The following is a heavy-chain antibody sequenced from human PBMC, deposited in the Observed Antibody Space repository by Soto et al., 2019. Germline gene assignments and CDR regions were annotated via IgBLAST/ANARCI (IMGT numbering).Heavy chain of an antibody. D-gene: IGHD2-2*01. CDR2: IYYSGST. CDR3: ARDFGVVVPAAIPYYYGMDV. V-gene: IGHV4-31*03. Sequence: QVQLQESGPGLVKPSQTLSLTCTVSGGSISSGGYYWSWIRQHPGKGLEWIGYIYYSGSTYYNPSLRSRGTISVDTSKNQFSLKLSSVTAADTAVYYCARDFGVVVPAAIPYYYGMDVWGQGTTVTVSS. CDR1: GGSISSGGYY. J-gene: IGHJ6*02.